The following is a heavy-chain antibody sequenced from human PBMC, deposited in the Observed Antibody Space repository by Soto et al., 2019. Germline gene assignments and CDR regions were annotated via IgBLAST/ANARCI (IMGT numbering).Heavy chain of an antibody. V-gene: IGHV3-53*01. J-gene: IGHJ4*02. D-gene: IGHD2-21*02. CDR3: ATGMGAAWVTPLSH. CDR1: GFNVDNVY. CDR2: LYTADST. Sequence: EVQLVESGGGLIQPGGSLRLSCIASGFNVDNVYMSWVRQAPGKGLEWVSVLYTADSTNYADSVKGRFTISRDSSKNTVYLQMDSLRAGDTAVYYCATGMGAAWVTPLSHWGQGTLVIVSS.